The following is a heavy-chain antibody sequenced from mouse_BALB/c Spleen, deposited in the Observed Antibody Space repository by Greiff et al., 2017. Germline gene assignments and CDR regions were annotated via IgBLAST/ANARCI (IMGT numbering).Heavy chain of an antibody. J-gene: IGHJ3*01. Sequence: EVHLVESGGGLVQPGGSRKLSCAASGFTFSSFGMHWVRQAPEKGLEWVAYISSGSSTIYYADTVKGRFTISRDNPKNTLFLQRTSLRSEDTAMYYCARDRYAWFAYWGQGTLVTVSA. D-gene: IGHD2-14*01. CDR2: ISSGSSTI. V-gene: IGHV5-17*02. CDR3: ARDRYAWFAY. CDR1: GFTFSSFG.